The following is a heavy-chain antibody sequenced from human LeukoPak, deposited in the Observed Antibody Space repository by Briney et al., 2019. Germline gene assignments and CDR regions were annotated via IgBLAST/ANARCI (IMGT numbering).Heavy chain of an antibody. CDR2: ISSGGST. Sequence: GGSLRLSCAASGFTFNTNAMSWVRQAPGKGLEWVSVISSGGSTYYADSVKGRFTISRDNSKNTLYLQMNSLRAEDTAVYYCARASNYYDSSGYYYYFDYWGQGTLVTVSS. V-gene: IGHV3-66*01. CDR3: ARASNYYDSSGYYYYFDY. CDR1: GFTFNTNA. J-gene: IGHJ4*02. D-gene: IGHD3-22*01.